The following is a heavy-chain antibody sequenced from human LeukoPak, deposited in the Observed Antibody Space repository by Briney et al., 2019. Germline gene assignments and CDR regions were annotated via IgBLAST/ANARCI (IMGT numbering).Heavy chain of an antibody. Sequence: ASVKVSCKASGYTFTSYYMHWLRQAPGQGLEWMGIINPSGGSTSYAQKFQGRVTMTRDMSTSTVYMDLSSLRSEDTAVYYCARDQHYYDSSGSKGVMGSWGQGTLVTVSS. V-gene: IGHV1-46*01. CDR1: GYTFTSYY. CDR2: INPSGGST. CDR3: ARDQHYYDSSGSKGVMGS. J-gene: IGHJ4*02. D-gene: IGHD3-22*01.